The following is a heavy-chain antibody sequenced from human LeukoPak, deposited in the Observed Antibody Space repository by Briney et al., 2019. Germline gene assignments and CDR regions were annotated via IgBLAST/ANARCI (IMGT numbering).Heavy chain of an antibody. V-gene: IGHV3-30*18. J-gene: IGHJ4*02. CDR1: GFTFTTYG. Sequence: PGGSLRLSCAASGFTFTTYGFHWVRQAPGKGLEWVAVVSNAGTDKYYVDSVEGRFTISRDNSKNTLFLQMNSLRPEDTAVYYCAKAAGNCGSDCYSDYWGLGTLVIVSS. CDR3: AKAAGNCGSDCYSDY. CDR2: VSNAGTDK. D-gene: IGHD2-21*02.